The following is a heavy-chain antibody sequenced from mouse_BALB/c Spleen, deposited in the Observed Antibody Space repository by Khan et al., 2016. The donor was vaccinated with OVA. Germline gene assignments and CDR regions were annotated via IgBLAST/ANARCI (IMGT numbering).Heavy chain of an antibody. J-gene: IGHJ3*01. V-gene: IGHV1-77*01. CDR3: ARGWYSVFAY. CDR2: IFPGSDTP. CDR1: GYTFTDYI. Sequence: VQLQESGPELVKPGASLKVSCKASGYTFTDYIIGWVRQSTRQGLEWIGDIFPGSDTPYYNEKFKDKATLTADKSSNTAYMQLSSLTSEDSAVYFCARGWYSVFAYWGQGTLVTVSA. D-gene: IGHD1-1*02.